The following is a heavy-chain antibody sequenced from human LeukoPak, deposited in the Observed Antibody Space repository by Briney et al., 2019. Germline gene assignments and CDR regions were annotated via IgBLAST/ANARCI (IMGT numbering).Heavy chain of an antibody. CDR3: ARDLGYSSGWYDY. CDR1: GGTFSSYA. Sequence: ASVKVSCKASGGTFSSYAISWVRQAPGQGLEWMEGIIPIFGTANYAQKFQGRVTITADKSTSTAYMELSSLRSEDTAVYYCARDLGYSSGWYDYWGQGTLVTVSS. D-gene: IGHD6-19*01. V-gene: IGHV1-69*06. J-gene: IGHJ4*02. CDR2: IIPIFGTA.